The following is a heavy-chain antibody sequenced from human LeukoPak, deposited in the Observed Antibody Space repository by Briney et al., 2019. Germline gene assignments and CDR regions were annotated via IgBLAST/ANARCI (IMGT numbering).Heavy chain of an antibody. CDR1: GGTFSSYA. D-gene: IGHD3-22*01. Sequence: ASVKVSCKASGGTFSSYAISWVRQAPGQGLEWMGGIIPIFGTANYAQKFQGRVTITADESTSTAYMELSSLRSEDTAVYYCARDGYYDSSGYYPAGPFDYWGQGTLVTVSS. CDR2: IIPIFGTA. J-gene: IGHJ4*02. V-gene: IGHV1-69*13. CDR3: ARDGYYDSSGYYPAGPFDY.